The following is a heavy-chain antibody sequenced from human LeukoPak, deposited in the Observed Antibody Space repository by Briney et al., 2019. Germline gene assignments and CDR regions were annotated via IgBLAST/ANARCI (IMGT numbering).Heavy chain of an antibody. D-gene: IGHD3-22*01. CDR2: INPSGGST. J-gene: IGHJ5*02. CDR1: GYTSTSYY. CDR3: ARRSYYYDSSGYPDYWFDP. V-gene: IGHV1-46*01. Sequence: ASVKVSCKASGYTSTSYYMHWVRQAPGQGLEWMGIINPSGGSTSYAQKFQGRVTMTRDTSTSTVYMELSSLRSEDTAVYYCARRSYYYDSSGYPDYWFDPWGQGTLVTVSS.